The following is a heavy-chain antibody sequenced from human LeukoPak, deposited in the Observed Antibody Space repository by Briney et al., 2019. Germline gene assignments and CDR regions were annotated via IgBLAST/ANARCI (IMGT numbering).Heavy chain of an antibody. CDR2: IWSDGSNK. CDR1: GFIFSSYA. V-gene: IGHV3-33*01. Sequence: GRSLRLSCAASGFIFSSYAMHWIRQAPGTGLEWVAVIWSDGSNKYYADSVKGRFTISRDNSKNTLYLQMNSLRAEDSAVYYCARGIAAAGNPNRFDPWGQGTLVTVSS. J-gene: IGHJ5*02. D-gene: IGHD6-13*01. CDR3: ARGIAAAGNPNRFDP.